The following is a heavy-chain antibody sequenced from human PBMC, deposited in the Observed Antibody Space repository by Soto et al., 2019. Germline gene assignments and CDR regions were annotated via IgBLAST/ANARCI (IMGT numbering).Heavy chain of an antibody. Sequence: GGSLRLSCAASGFTFSSYAMSWVRQAPGKGLEWVSAISGSGGSTYYADSVKGRFTISRDNSKNTLYLQMNSLRAEDTAVYYCVSHVVVTAINALDIWGQGTMVTVSS. V-gene: IGHV3-23*01. CDR1: GFTFSSYA. D-gene: IGHD2-21*02. J-gene: IGHJ3*02. CDR2: ISGSGGST. CDR3: VSHVVVTAINALDI.